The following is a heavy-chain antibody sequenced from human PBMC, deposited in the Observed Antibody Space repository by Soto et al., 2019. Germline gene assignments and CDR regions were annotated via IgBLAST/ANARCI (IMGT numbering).Heavy chain of an antibody. CDR2: IKSERNGGTT. V-gene: IGHV3-49*03. J-gene: IGHJ5*02. D-gene: IGHD2-8*01. CDR1: GFSFGDSA. CDR3: ARNQGYCTTTNCSEVSSAP. Sequence: HPGGSLRLSCSAFGFSFGDSAMSWFRQAPGKGLEWVGFIKSERNGGTTEYAASVKDRFSVSRDDSKSIAYLQMNSLKIEDTAVYYCARNQGYCTTTNCSEVSSAPWGQGTLVTVSS.